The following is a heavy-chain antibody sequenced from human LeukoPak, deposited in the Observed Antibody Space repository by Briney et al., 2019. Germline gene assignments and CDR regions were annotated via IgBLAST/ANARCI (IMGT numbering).Heavy chain of an antibody. CDR3: AKDIDVWGSYRYHTGIDY. J-gene: IGHJ4*02. CDR2: INWDGGST. V-gene: IGHV3-43D*03. Sequence: GGSLRLSCAASGFTFDDYAMHWVRQAPGKGPEWASLINWDGGSTFYADSVKGRFTISRDNSKNSLYLQMNTLKAEDTALYYCAKDIDVWGSYRYHTGIDYWGQGTLVTVSS. CDR1: GFTFDDYA. D-gene: IGHD3-16*02.